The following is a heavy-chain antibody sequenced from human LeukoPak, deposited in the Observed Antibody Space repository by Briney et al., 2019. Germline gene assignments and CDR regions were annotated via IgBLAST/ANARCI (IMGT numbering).Heavy chain of an antibody. CDR2: INDHGDTT. D-gene: IGHD6-19*01. Sequence: PGGSLRLSCSASGFTFSSCAMHWVRQAPGMGLEYVSGINDHGDTTHYGDSVRGRVTISRDDSKNRVHLQMSSLRAEDTAVYYCVKDLSGWYSFDYWGQGTLVTVSS. V-gene: IGHV3-64D*09. J-gene: IGHJ4*02. CDR3: VKDLSGWYSFDY. CDR1: GFTFSSCA.